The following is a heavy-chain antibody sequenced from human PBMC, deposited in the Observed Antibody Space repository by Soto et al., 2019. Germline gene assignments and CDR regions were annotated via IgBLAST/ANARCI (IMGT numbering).Heavy chain of an antibody. D-gene: IGHD6-6*01. CDR2: ISSNGVGT. CDR1: GLTLSGYA. CDR3: ARRARPDFYYMDV. Sequence: GGPLRLSCAASGLTLSGYAMDWDRQAPGKGLEYVSGISSNGVGTYYANSVQGRFTISRDNSKNTVYLQMGSLRPEDMAVYYCARRARPDFYYMDVWGKGTTVTVSS. J-gene: IGHJ6*03. V-gene: IGHV3-64*01.